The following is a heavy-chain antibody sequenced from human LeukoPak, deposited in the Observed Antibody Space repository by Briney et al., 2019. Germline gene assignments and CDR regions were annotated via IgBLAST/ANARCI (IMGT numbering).Heavy chain of an antibody. J-gene: IGHJ4*02. Sequence: GGSLRLSCAASGFTFDDYAMHWVRQAPGKGLEWVSGISWNSGSIGYADSVKGRFTISRDNAKNSLYLQMNSLRAEDTAVYYCAKDLDFWSGYYFDYWGQGTLVTVSS. CDR2: ISWNSGSI. CDR3: AKDLDFWSGYYFDY. D-gene: IGHD3-3*01. V-gene: IGHV3-9*01. CDR1: GFTFDDYA.